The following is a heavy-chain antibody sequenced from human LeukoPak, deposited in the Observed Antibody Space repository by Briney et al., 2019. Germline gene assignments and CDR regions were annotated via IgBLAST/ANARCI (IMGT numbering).Heavy chain of an antibody. CDR2: IKSNIDGETA. D-gene: IGHD2-2*01. CDR3: TTPGSCTSTSCYDYYYYAMDV. Sequence: GGFLRLSCAASGFTFSNAWMSWVRQAPGKGLEWVGRIKSNIDGETADYAAPVKGRFTISRDDSKTTLYLQMNSLKIEDTAVYYCTTPGSCTSTSCYDYYYYAMDVWGRGTTVTVSS. V-gene: IGHV3-15*01. CDR1: GFTFSNAW. J-gene: IGHJ6*02.